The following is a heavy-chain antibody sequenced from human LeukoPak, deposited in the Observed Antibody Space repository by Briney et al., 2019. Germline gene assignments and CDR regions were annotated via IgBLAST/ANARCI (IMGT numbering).Heavy chain of an antibody. Sequence: GASVKVSCKVSGYTLTELSMHWVRQAPGKGLEWMGGFDPEDGETIYAQKFQGRVTMTEDTSTDTAYMELSSLRSEDTAVYYCATGYCSSTSCYFGRLYNWFDPWGQGTLVTVSS. V-gene: IGHV1-24*01. D-gene: IGHD2-2*01. CDR2: FDPEDGET. CDR1: GYTLTELS. CDR3: ATGYCSSTSCYFGRLYNWFDP. J-gene: IGHJ5*02.